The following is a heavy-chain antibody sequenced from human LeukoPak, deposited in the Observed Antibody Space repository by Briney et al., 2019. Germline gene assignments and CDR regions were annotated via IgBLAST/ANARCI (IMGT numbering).Heavy chain of an antibody. CDR1: GGSISSSSYY. V-gene: IGHV4-39*02. D-gene: IGHD6-19*01. Sequence: PSETLSLTCTVSGGSISSSSYYWGWIRQPPGKGLEWIGSIYYSGSTYYNPSLKSRVTISVDTSKNQFSLKLSSVTAADTAVYYCAREVASGWPDYWGQGTLVTVSS. CDR2: IYYSGST. J-gene: IGHJ4*02. CDR3: AREVASGWPDY.